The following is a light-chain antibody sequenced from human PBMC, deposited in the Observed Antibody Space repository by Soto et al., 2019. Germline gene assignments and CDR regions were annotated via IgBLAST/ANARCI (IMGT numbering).Light chain of an antibody. Sequence: QSALTQPRSVSGSPGQSVTISCTGTSSDVGGYNYVSWYQHHPGKAPKLMIYDVSERPSGVPDRFSGSKSGNTASLTISGLHAEAEADYYCCSYAGSYTDVFGTGTKVTVL. V-gene: IGLV2-11*01. CDR1: SSDVGGYNY. CDR3: CSYAGSYTDV. CDR2: DVS. J-gene: IGLJ1*01.